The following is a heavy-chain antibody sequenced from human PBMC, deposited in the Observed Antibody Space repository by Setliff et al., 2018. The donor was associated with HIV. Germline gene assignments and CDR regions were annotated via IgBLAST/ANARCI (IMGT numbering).Heavy chain of an antibody. CDR1: GGSISSGSYY. V-gene: IGHV4-61*02. D-gene: IGHD2-15*01. CDR3: ARSHFYCSGGSCYSGYFDY. CDR2: IYTSGST. Sequence: PSETLSLTCTVSGGSISSGSYYWSWIRQPAGKGLEWIGRIYTSGSTNYNPSLKSRVTISVDTSKNQFSLKLSSVTAADTAVHYCARSHFYCSGGSCYSGYFDYWGQGTLVTVSS. J-gene: IGHJ4*02.